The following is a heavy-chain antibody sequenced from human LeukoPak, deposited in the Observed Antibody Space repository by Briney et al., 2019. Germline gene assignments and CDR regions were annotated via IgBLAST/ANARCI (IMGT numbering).Heavy chain of an antibody. CDR3: ARHGTVTHRFDY. Sequence: PSGTLSLTCGVSGGSMSSSSYYWGWVRQPPGKGLEWIGSIYYSGSTYYNPSLKSRVTISVDSSKNQCSLKLSSVTAADTAVYYCARHGTVTHRFDYWGQGTLVTVSS. D-gene: IGHD4-17*01. CDR2: IYYSGST. V-gene: IGHV4-39*01. J-gene: IGHJ4*02. CDR1: GGSMSSSSYY.